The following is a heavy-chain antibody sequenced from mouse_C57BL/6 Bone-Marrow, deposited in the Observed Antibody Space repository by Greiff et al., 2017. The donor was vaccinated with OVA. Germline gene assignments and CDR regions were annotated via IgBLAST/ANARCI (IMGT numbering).Heavy chain of an antibody. Sequence: EVKLEESGGGLVKPGGSLKLSCAASGFTFSSYAMSWVRQTPEKRLEWVATISDGGSYTYYPDNVKGRFTISRDNAKNNLYLQMSHLKSEDTAMYYCARVDYGHFDYWGQGTTLTVSS. CDR3: ARVDYGHFDY. CDR2: ISDGGSYT. CDR1: GFTFSSYA. V-gene: IGHV5-4*03. D-gene: IGHD1-1*01. J-gene: IGHJ2*01.